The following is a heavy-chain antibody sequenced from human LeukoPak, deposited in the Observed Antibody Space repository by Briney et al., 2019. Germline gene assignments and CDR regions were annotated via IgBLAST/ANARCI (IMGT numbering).Heavy chain of an antibody. J-gene: IGHJ6*02. CDR2: IRRDGDVE. V-gene: IGHV3-7*01. Sequence: GGSLRLSCVGSGFTFSTYWMTWVRQAPGKGLEWVANIRRDGDVEHYADSVRGRFTVSRDNAKNSMYLQMNSPRAEDTAVYYCARGTPSSSGWLYYGMDVWGQGTTVTVSS. CDR1: GFTFSTYW. CDR3: ARGTPSSSGWLYYGMDV. D-gene: IGHD6-19*01.